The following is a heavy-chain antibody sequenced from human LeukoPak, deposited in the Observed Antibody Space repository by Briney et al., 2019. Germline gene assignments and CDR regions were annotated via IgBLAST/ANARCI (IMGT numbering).Heavy chain of an antibody. J-gene: IGHJ6*02. V-gene: IGHV4-61*02. CDR1: GGSISSGSYY. Sequence: SQTLSLTCTVSGGSISSGSYYWSWIRQPAGKGLEWIGRIYTSGSTNYNPSLKCRVTISVDTSKNQFSLKLSSVTAADTAVYYCARDLLPQGGLGGMDVWGQGTTVTVSS. D-gene: IGHD3-22*01. CDR3: ARDLLPQGGLGGMDV. CDR2: IYTSGST.